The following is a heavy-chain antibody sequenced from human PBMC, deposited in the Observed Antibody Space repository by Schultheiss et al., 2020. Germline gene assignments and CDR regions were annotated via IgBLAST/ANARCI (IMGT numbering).Heavy chain of an antibody. J-gene: IGHJ4*02. V-gene: IGHV3-23*01. Sequence: GESLKISCAASGFTFSSYSMNWVRQAPGKGLEWVSRINGGGGGTNYADSVKGRFTISRDNSKNTLYLLMNSLRAEDTAVYYCASTILDVDTAYFDYWGQGTLVTVSS. D-gene: IGHD5-18*01. CDR2: INGGGGGT. CDR3: ASTILDVDTAYFDY. CDR1: GFTFSSYS.